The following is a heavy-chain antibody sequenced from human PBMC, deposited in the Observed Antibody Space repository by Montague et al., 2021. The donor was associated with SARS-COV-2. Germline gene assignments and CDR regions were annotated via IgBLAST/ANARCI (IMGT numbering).Heavy chain of an antibody. Sequence: SLRLSCAASGFPFNTYTMTWVRQAPWKGLEWVSSIFGSGAGTYYADSVQGRFTISRDNSKNTLFLQMHSLRAEDTAVYYCAKNGGSGSLVYWHFDLWGRGTPVAVSS. CDR3: AKNGGSGSLVYWHFDL. V-gene: IGHV3-23*01. CDR1: GFPFNTYT. CDR2: IFGSGAGT. J-gene: IGHJ2*01. D-gene: IGHD2-8*01.